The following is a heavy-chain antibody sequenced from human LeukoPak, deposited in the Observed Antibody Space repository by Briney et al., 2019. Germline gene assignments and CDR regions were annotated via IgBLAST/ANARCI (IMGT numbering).Heavy chain of an antibody. D-gene: IGHD2-2*01. V-gene: IGHV3-23*01. CDR1: GFTFSSYA. CDR3: AKDGRVVPAATDAFDI. CDR2: ISGSGGST. J-gene: IGHJ3*02. Sequence: GGSLRLSCAASGFTFSSYAMSWVRQAPGKGLEWVSAISGSGGSTYYADSVKGRFTISRDNSKNTLYLQMNSLRAEDTAVYYCAKDGRVVPAATDAFDIWGQGIMVTVSS.